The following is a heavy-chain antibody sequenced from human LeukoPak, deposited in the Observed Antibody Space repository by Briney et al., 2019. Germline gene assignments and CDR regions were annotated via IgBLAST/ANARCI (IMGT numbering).Heavy chain of an antibody. Sequence: SVKVSCKASGGTFSSYAISWVRQAPGQGLEWMGGIIPIFGTANYAQKFQGRVTITADESTSTAYMELSSLRSEDTAVYYCARDLGPLIAAAGAIYYYYMDVWGKGTTVTVSS. CDR3: ARDLGPLIAAAGAIYYYYMDV. V-gene: IGHV1-69*13. D-gene: IGHD6-13*01. J-gene: IGHJ6*03. CDR1: GGTFSSYA. CDR2: IIPIFGTA.